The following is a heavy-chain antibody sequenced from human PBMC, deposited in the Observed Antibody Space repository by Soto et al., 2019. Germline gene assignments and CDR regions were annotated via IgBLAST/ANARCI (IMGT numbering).Heavy chain of an antibody. D-gene: IGHD3-3*01. CDR3: AGGFGLRFLEWLLRPGFDP. CDR2: INHSGST. CDR1: GGSFSGYY. V-gene: IGHV4-34*01. J-gene: IGHJ5*02. Sequence: PSETLSLTCAVYGGSFSGYYWSWIRQPPGKGLEWIGEINHSGSTNYNPSLKSRVTISVDTSKNQFSLRLSSVTAADTAVYYCAGGFGLRFLEWLLRPGFDPWGQGTLVTVSS.